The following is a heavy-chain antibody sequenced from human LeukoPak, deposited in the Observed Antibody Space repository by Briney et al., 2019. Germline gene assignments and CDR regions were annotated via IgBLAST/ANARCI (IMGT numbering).Heavy chain of an antibody. J-gene: IGHJ4*02. CDR3: AADTSGYRIFNY. Sequence: SETLSLTCTVSGGSISRGGYCWSWIRQHPGKGLEWIGYIDYSGSTFYNPSLKSRLTMSIDTSKNQFSLKLSSVAAADTAVYYCAADTSGYRIFNYWGQGTLVTVSS. D-gene: IGHD3-22*01. CDR1: GGSISRGGYC. CDR2: IDYSGST. V-gene: IGHV4-31*03.